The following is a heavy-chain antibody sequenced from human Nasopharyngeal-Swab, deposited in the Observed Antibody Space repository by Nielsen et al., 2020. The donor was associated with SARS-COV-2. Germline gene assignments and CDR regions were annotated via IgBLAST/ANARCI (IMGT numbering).Heavy chain of an antibody. D-gene: IGHD3-10*01. CDR1: GFTFSVYY. Sequence: GESLKISCAASGFTFSVYYMSWIRQAPGKGREWVSYISSSGSTISYADSVKGRFTISRYNAKNSLYPQMSSLRAEDTAVYYCAREVSGIWFGDLLSAHYYSFMDVWGKGTTVTVSS. CDR3: AREVSGIWFGDLLSAHYYSFMDV. V-gene: IGHV3-11*04. CDR2: ISSSGSTI. J-gene: IGHJ6*03.